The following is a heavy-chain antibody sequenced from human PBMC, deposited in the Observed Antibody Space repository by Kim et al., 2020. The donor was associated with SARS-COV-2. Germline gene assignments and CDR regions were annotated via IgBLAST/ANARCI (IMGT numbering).Heavy chain of an antibody. V-gene: IGHV3-74*01. CDR3: ARELKIDPSSPRQYDALDM. D-gene: IGHD4-4*01. CDR1: EFTFSNYW. Sequence: GGSLRLSCAASEFTFSNYWMHWVRQMPGQGLEWVSRIKSDGSSKDYADPVKGRFRITRDNAWNKMYLEMNGLRVEDTAVYYCARELKIDPSSPRQYDALDMWGQGTMVTVSS. J-gene: IGHJ3*02. CDR2: IKSDGSSK.